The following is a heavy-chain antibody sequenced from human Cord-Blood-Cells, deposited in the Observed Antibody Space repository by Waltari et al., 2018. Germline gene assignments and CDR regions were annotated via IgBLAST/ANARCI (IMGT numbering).Heavy chain of an antibody. CDR3: ARESHSSGYYFDY. Sequence: QVQLVQSGAAVKTPGASVKVSCKASGYTLTGHYMLWVRQAPGQGLEWMGWINPNSGGTNYAQKFQGWVTMTRDMSISTAYMELSRLRSDDTAVYYCARESHSSGYYFDYWGQGTLVTVSS. D-gene: IGHD3-22*01. V-gene: IGHV1-2*04. J-gene: IGHJ4*02. CDR2: INPNSGGT. CDR1: GYTLTGHY.